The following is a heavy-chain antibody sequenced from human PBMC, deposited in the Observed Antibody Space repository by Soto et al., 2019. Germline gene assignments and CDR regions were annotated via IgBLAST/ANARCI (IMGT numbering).Heavy chain of an antibody. J-gene: IGHJ5*02. V-gene: IGHV3-23*01. D-gene: IGHD2-8*01. Sequence: GGSLRLSCAASGFTFSSNAMSWVRQAPGKGLEWVSAISGSGGSTYYADSVKGRFTISRDNSKNTLYLQMNSLRAEDTAVYYCASPGGYCTNGVCYTIDHNWFDPWGQGTLVTVSS. CDR1: GFTFSSNA. CDR2: ISGSGGST. CDR3: ASPGGYCTNGVCYTIDHNWFDP.